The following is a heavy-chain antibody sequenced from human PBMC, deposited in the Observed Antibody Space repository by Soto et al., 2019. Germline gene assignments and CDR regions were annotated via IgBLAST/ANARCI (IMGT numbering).Heavy chain of an antibody. V-gene: IGHV3-74*01. CDR3: ARGDRVGFDL. Sequence: EVQLVESGGGLVQPGESLRLSCAASGFTFDYSWMHWVRQAPGKGLVWVSRVHSDGTTTTYADSVKGRFTISRDNARNTVSLQMSSLRAEDTAIYYCARGDRVGFDLWGHGTLVTVSS. D-gene: IGHD1-26*01. CDR2: VHSDGTTT. CDR1: GFTFDYSW. J-gene: IGHJ3*01.